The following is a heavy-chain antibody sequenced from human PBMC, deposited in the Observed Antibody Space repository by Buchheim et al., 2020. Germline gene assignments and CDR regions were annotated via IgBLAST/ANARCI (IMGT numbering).Heavy chain of an antibody. Sequence: EVQLVESGGGLVKPGGSLRLSCAASGFTFSSYSMNWVRQAPGKGLEWVSSISSSRSYIYYADSVKGRFTISRDNAKNSLYLQMNSLRAEDTAVYYCARDERIAAGPHMDVWGKGTT. CDR1: GFTFSSYS. CDR2: ISSSRSYI. CDR3: ARDERIAAGPHMDV. V-gene: IGHV3-21*01. J-gene: IGHJ6*03. D-gene: IGHD6-13*01.